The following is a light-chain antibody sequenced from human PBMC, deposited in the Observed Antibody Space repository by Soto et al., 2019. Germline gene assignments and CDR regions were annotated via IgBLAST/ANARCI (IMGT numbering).Light chain of an antibody. Sequence: DIQMTQSPSTLSASVGDRVTITCRASQSISSWLAWYQQKPGKAPKLLIYDASSLESGVPSRFSGSGSGTELTLTIRSMQQEDFEPYYCQQYNSYPTFGQGTKV. CDR2: DAS. CDR1: QSISSW. CDR3: QQYNSYPT. V-gene: IGKV1-5*01. J-gene: IGKJ1*01.